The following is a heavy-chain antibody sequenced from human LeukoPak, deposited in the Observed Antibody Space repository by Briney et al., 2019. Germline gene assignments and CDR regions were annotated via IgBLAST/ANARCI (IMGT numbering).Heavy chain of an antibody. CDR2: INSDGSST. Sequence: PGGSLRLSCAASGFTFSSYWMHWVRQAPGKGLVWVSRINSDGSSTSYADSVKGRFTISRDNAKNTLYLQMNSLRAEDTAVYYCAKLSGRDGYSPLHPFDYWGQGTLVTVSS. D-gene: IGHD5-24*01. CDR1: GFTFSSYW. CDR3: AKLSGRDGYSPLHPFDY. V-gene: IGHV3-74*01. J-gene: IGHJ4*02.